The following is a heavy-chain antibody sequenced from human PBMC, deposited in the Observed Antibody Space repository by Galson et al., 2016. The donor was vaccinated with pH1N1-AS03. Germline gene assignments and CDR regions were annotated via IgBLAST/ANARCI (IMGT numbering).Heavy chain of an antibody. CDR1: GFTFSSYA. V-gene: IGHV3-64*01. CDR3: ARGPVSYANYWFPPPDY. Sequence: VGGFTFSSYAMFWLRQAPGKGLEYVSAISGNGFSTYYANSVKDRFTVSRDNSKNTLYLQMDSLRVEDMAVYYCARGPVSYANYWFPPPDYWGQGTLVTVSS. D-gene: IGHD4/OR15-4a*01. J-gene: IGHJ4*02. CDR2: ISGNGFST.